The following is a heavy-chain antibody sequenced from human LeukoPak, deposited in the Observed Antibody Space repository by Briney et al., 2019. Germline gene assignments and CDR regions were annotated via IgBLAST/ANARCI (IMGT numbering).Heavy chain of an antibody. Sequence: PGGVLRISCAAPGFTLFNYGMNWVRHAPGEGLEWGSFISGSSGTTYYADSVKGRFTISRDNSKNTLYLQMISLRAEDTALYYCAKRSHTSRWYAAFDSWGQGAPVTVSS. D-gene: IGHD6-13*01. CDR1: GFTLFNYG. CDR3: AKRSHTSRWYAAFDS. J-gene: IGHJ4*02. CDR2: ISGSSGTT. V-gene: IGHV3-23*01.